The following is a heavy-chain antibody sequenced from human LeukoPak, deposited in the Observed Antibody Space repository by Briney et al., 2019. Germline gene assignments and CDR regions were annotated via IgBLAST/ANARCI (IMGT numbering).Heavy chain of an antibody. D-gene: IGHD6-13*01. CDR2: ISSSSSYI. Sequence: GGSLRLSCAASGFTFSSYSMNWVRQAPGKGLEWVSSISSSSSYIYYADSVQGRFTISRDNAKNSLYLQMKSLRAEVTAVYYCARDISWGSFDYWGQGTLVTVSS. V-gene: IGHV3-21*01. CDR1: GFTFSSYS. J-gene: IGHJ4*02. CDR3: ARDISWGSFDY.